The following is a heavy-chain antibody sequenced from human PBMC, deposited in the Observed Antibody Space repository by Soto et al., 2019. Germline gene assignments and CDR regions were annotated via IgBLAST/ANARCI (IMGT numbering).Heavy chain of an antibody. CDR1: GFSPSTSGMC. J-gene: IGHJ3*02. CDR2: IDWDDDK. V-gene: IGHV2-70*01. CDR3: ARIRGGDCYSDAFDI. D-gene: IGHD2-21*02. Sequence: SGPTLVNPTQTLTLTCTFSGFSPSTSGMCVSWIRQPPGKALEWLALIDWDDDKYYSTSLKTRLTISKDTSKNQVVLTMTNMDPVDTATYYCARIRGGDCYSDAFDIWGQGTMVTVSS.